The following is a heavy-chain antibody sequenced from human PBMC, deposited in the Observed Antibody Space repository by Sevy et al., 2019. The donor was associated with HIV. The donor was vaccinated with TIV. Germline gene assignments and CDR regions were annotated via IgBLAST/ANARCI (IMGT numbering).Heavy chain of an antibody. CDR2: IIPIFGTA. CDR3: ARGRLPPIFGVVIILGGGYYYGMDV. CDR1: GGTFSSYA. V-gene: IGHV1-69*13. J-gene: IGHJ6*02. Sequence: SVKVSCKASGGTFSSYAISWVRQAPGQGLEWMGGIIPIFGTANYAQKFQGRVTITADESTSTAYMELSSLRSEDTAVYYCARGRLPPIFGVVIILGGGYYYGMDVWGQGTTVTVSS. D-gene: IGHD3-3*01.